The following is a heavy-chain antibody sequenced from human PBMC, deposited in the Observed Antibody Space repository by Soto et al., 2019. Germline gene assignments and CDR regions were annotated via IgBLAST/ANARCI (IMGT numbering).Heavy chain of an antibody. Sequence: GGSLRLSCVGSGFTFSNHAMHWVRQAPGKGLEWVASISYDSSEIFHADSVKGRFTISRDNPENTLFLHMNSPRADDTAVYYCAIARVADSSLDHWGQGILVTVSS. CDR2: ISYDSSEI. CDR3: AIARVADSSLDH. J-gene: IGHJ4*01. V-gene: IGHV3-30*01. D-gene: IGHD3-3*01. CDR1: GFTFSNHA.